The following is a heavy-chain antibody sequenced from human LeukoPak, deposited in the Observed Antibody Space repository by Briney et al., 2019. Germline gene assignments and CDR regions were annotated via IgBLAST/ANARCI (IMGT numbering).Heavy chain of an antibody. CDR2: ISWNSGSI. CDR1: GFTFDDYA. V-gene: IGHV3-9*01. Sequence: GGSLRLSCAASGFTFDDYAMHWVRQAPGKGLEWVSGISWNSGSIGYADSVKGRFTISRDNAKNSLYLQMNSLRAEDTAVYYCAKADFWSGYQSDYWGQGTLVTVSS. D-gene: IGHD3-3*01. J-gene: IGHJ4*02. CDR3: AKADFWSGYQSDY.